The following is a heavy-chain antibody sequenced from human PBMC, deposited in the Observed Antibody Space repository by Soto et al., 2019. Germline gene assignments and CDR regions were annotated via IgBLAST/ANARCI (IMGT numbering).Heavy chain of an antibody. CDR1: GFSLSTSGVG. J-gene: IGHJ4*02. CDR2: IYWDDSK. V-gene: IGHV2-5*02. D-gene: IGHD3-9*01. Sequence: QITLKESGPTLVIPTQTLTLTCAFSGFSLSTSGVGVGWIRQPPGKALEWLAVIYWDDSKHYSPSLRSRLTSTTATSKPQVVLTMPNMALMDTGKYSGAPKGPEDWPLDYWAQGPLVTAPS. CDR3: APKGPEDWPLDY.